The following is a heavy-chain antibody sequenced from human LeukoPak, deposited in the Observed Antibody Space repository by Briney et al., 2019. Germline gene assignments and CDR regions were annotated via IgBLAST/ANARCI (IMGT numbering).Heavy chain of an antibody. Sequence: ASVKVSCKASGYTFTSHYMHWVRQAPEQGLEWMGIINPSGGSTSYAQKFQGRVTMTRDMSTRTDYMELSSLRYEDTAVYYRARAPYGDNGYTAEVADYWGQGTLVTVSS. CDR2: INPSGGST. CDR1: GYTFTSHY. J-gene: IGHJ4*02. V-gene: IGHV1-46*01. D-gene: IGHD4/OR15-4a*01. CDR3: ARAPYGDNGYTAEVADY.